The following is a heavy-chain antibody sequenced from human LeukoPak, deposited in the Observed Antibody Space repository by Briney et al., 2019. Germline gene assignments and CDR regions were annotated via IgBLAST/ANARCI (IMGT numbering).Heavy chain of an antibody. D-gene: IGHD6-13*01. V-gene: IGHV4-4*02. CDR1: GDSINSSSW. CDR2: IHHSGST. CDR3: ARRDSSSWLSQH. Sequence: PSETLSLTCAVSGDSINSSSWWSWVRQPPGKGLEWIGEIHHSGSTHYNPSLKSRVTISVDKSKNHFSLKLSSVTAADTAVYYCARRDSSSWLSQHWGQGTLVTVSS. J-gene: IGHJ1*01.